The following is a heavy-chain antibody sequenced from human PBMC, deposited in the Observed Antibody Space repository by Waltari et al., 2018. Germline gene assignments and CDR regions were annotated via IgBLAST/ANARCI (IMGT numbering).Heavy chain of an antibody. J-gene: IGHJ4*02. CDR3: ARAARQYCSGGSCYPGHY. Sequence: QVQLVESGGGVVQPGRSLRLSCAASGFTFSSYAMHWVRQAPGKGLGWVAVISYDGSNKTYADSVKGRFTISRDNSKNTLYLQMNSLRAEDTAVYYCARAARQYCSGGSCYPGHYWGQGTLVTVSS. V-gene: IGHV3-30*01. D-gene: IGHD2-15*01. CDR2: ISYDGSNK. CDR1: GFTFSSYA.